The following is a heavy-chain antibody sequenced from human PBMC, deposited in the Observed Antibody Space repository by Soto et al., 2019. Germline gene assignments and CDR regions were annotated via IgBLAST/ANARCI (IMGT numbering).Heavy chain of an antibody. V-gene: IGHV5-51*01. CDR2: IHPGDSDT. J-gene: IGHJ6*02. Sequence: GGSLKISCVGSGFSFSRYTVSWVRQVPGKGLEWMGVIHPGDSDTIYSASVQGQVTISADKSISTAYLQWSSLKASDTAMYYCTLSSGDSYYYYYGMDVWGQGTTVTVS. CDR1: GFSFSRYT. CDR3: TLSSGDSYYYYYGMDV. D-gene: IGHD4-17*01.